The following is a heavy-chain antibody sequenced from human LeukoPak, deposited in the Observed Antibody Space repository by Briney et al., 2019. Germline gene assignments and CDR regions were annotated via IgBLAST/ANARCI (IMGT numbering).Heavy chain of an antibody. J-gene: IGHJ3*02. Sequence: ASETLCLTCTVSGDSISSYYWSWIRQPPGKGLEWIGYISYSGSTKYNPSLKSRVIISLDTSKKQFSLKLSSVTAADTAVYSCARPRRGYTYGFPSRELLKASDIWRQGTMVTVSS. D-gene: IGHD5-18*01. CDR3: ARPRRGYTYGFPSRELLKASDI. CDR1: GDSISSYY. V-gene: IGHV4-59*01. CDR2: ISYSGST.